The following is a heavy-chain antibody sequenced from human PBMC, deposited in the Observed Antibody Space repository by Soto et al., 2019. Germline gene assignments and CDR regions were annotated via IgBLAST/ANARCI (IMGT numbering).Heavy chain of an antibody. D-gene: IGHD3-9*01. CDR1: GFTFDDYA. CDR2: ISWNSGSI. CDR3: ASGRGYDILTGYYPYFDY. Sequence: EVQLVESGGGLAQPGRSLRLSCAASGFTFDDYAMHWVRQAPGKGLDWVSGISWNSGSIGYADSVKGLFTISRDNAKKSLYLQMNSLKAEDTSLYYCASGRGYDILTGYYPYFDYWGQGTLITVSS. J-gene: IGHJ4*02. V-gene: IGHV3-9*01.